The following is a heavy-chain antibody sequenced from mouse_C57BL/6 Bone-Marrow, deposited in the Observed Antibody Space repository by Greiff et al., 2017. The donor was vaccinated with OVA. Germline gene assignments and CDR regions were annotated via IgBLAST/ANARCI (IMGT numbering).Heavy chain of an antibody. CDR1: GYTFTSYW. D-gene: IGHD1-1*01. CDR3: ASEGSDYYGPQNYFDY. V-gene: IGHV1-64*01. CDR2: IHPNRGST. J-gene: IGHJ2*01. Sequence: QVQLQQPGAELVKPGASVKLSCKASGYTFTSYWMHWVKQRPGQGLEWIGMIHPNRGSTNYNEKLKSKAKLTVDKSSSTAYMQLSSLTSEDSAVYYCASEGSDYYGPQNYFDYWGQGTTLTVSS.